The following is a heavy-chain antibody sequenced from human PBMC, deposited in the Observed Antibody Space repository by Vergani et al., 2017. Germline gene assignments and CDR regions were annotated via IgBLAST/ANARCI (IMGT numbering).Heavy chain of an antibody. CDR1: GGSISSGDYY. J-gene: IGHJ4*02. CDR2: IYYSGST. Sequence: QVQLQESGPGLVKPSQTLSLTCTVSGGSISSGDYYWSWIRQPPGKGLEWHGYIYYSGSTYYNPSLKSRVTISVDTSKNQFSLKLSSVTAADTAVYYCARHVGSSGWYHPYYFDYWGQGTLVTVSS. D-gene: IGHD6-19*01. V-gene: IGHV4-30-4*08. CDR3: ARHVGSSGWYHPYYFDY.